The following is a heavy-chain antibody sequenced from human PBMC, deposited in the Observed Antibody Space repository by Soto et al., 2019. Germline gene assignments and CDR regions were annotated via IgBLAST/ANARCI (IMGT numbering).Heavy chain of an antibody. V-gene: IGHV4-39*01. Sequence: SETLSLTCTVSGGSVSSSRYFWGWIRQPPGKGLEWIASIYYSGSTYYNPSLKSRVTISVDTSKNQFSPRLTSVTAADTAVYYCAGLGVGATGTFDYWGQGTLVTVSS. CDR2: IYYSGST. D-gene: IGHD1-26*01. CDR1: GGSVSSSRYF. J-gene: IGHJ4*02. CDR3: AGLGVGATGTFDY.